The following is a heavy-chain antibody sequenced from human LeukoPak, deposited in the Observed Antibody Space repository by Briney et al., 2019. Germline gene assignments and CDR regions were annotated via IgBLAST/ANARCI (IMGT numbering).Heavy chain of an antibody. J-gene: IGHJ5*02. CDR1: GGSISSYY. V-gene: IGHV4-59*08. Sequence: SETLSLTCTVSGGSISSYYWSWIRQPPGKGLEWIGCIYYSGSTNYNPSLKSRVTISVDTSKNQFSLKLSSVTAADTAVYYCARHPLDTPGEFDPWGQGTLVTVSS. D-gene: IGHD3-16*01. CDR2: IYYSGST. CDR3: ARHPLDTPGEFDP.